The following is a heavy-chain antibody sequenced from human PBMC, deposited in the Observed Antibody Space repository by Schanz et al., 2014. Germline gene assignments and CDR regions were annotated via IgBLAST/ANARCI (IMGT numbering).Heavy chain of an antibody. CDR2: ISPYTGNT. CDR3: AKGFDLWDT. D-gene: IGHD3-3*01. CDR1: GYAFSDYG. J-gene: IGHJ4*02. V-gene: IGHV1-18*01. Sequence: QVQLEQSGAEVKKPGASVKVSCKTSGYAFSDYGITWVRQAPGQGLQWLGWISPYTGNTNYAQTLQGRITLTTDTATSTAYMELRSLRSDDTAVYYSAKGFDLWDTWGQGTLVTVSS.